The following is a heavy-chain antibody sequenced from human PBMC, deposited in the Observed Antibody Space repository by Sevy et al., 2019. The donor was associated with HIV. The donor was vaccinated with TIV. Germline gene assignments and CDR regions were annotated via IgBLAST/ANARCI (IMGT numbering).Heavy chain of an antibody. Sequence: GESLKISCKGSGYSFTSYWISWVRQMPGKGLEWMGRIDPSDSYTNYSPSFQGHVTISADKSISTAYLQWSSLKASDTAMYYCARHRGGRSSIAARHNWFDPWGQGTLVTVSS. CDR2: IDPSDSYT. D-gene: IGHD6-6*01. J-gene: IGHJ5*02. CDR1: GYSFTSYW. CDR3: ARHRGGRSSIAARHNWFDP. V-gene: IGHV5-10-1*01.